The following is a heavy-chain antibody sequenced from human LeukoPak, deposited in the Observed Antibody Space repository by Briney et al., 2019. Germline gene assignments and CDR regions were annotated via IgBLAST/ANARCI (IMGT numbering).Heavy chain of an antibody. CDR2: INHSEST. V-gene: IGHV4-34*01. Sequence: SETLSLTCAVYGGSFSGYYWSWIRQPPGKGLEWIGEINHSESTNYNPSLKSRVTISVDTSKNQFSLKLSSVTAADTAVYYCARGGRGGRRTFDPWGQGTLVTVSS. D-gene: IGHD2-15*01. CDR1: GGSFSGYY. J-gene: IGHJ5*02. CDR3: ARGGRGGRRTFDP.